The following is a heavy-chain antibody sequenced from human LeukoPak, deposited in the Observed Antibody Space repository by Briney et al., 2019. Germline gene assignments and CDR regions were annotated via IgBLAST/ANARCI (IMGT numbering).Heavy chain of an antibody. CDR2: ISYDGSNK. J-gene: IGHJ3*02. V-gene: IGHV3-30-3*01. CDR3: AREWVHQYYYDSSGYSDDAFDI. D-gene: IGHD3-22*01. Sequence: GGSLRLSCAASGFTFSSYAMHWVRQAPGKGLEWVAVISYDGSNKYYADPVKGRFTISRDNSKNTLYLQMNSLRAEDTAVYYCAREWVHQYYYDSSGYSDDAFDIWGQGTMVTVSS. CDR1: GFTFSSYA.